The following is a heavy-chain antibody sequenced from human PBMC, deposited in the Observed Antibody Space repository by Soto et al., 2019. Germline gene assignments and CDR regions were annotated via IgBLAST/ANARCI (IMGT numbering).Heavy chain of an antibody. V-gene: IGHV4-34*01. CDR1: GGSFSGYY. Sequence: SETLSLTCAVYGGSFSGYYWSWIRQSPGKGREWIGEINDSGSTYYNPSLKSRVIISVDTSKTQFSLKLSSVTAADTAVYYCARWIFDEFDYWGQGALVTVSS. D-gene: IGHD3-9*01. CDR3: ARWIFDEFDY. CDR2: INDSGST. J-gene: IGHJ4*02.